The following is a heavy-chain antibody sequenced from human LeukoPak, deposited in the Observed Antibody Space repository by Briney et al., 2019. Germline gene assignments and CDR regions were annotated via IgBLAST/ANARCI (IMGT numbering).Heavy chain of an antibody. CDR3: ARVAYSSGWSALDY. CDR2: INHSGST. CDR1: GGSFSGYY. Sequence: SETLSLTCAVYGGSFSGYYWSWIRQPPGKGLEWIGEINHSGSTNYNPSLKSRVTISVDTSKNQFSLKLSSVTAADTAVYYCARVAYSSGWSALDYWGQGTLVTVSS. D-gene: IGHD6-19*01. V-gene: IGHV4-34*01. J-gene: IGHJ4*02.